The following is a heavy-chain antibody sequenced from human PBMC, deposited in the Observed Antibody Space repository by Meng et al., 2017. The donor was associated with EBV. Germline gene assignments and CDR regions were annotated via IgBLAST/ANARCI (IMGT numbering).Heavy chain of an antibody. CDR3: ARAEIAAAGRLDY. Sequence: QMKVVQSGAKVNEHGSSVKVSYKASGGTFSSYAISWVRQAPGQGLEWMGGIIPIFGTANYAQKFQGRVTITADKSTSTAYMELSSLRSDDTAVYYCARAEIAAAGRLDYWGQGTLVTVSS. CDR2: IIPIFGTA. CDR1: GGTFSSYA. V-gene: IGHV1-69*06. D-gene: IGHD6-13*01. J-gene: IGHJ4*02.